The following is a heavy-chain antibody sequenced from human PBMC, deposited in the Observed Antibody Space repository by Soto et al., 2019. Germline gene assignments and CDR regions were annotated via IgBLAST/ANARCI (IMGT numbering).Heavy chain of an antibody. Sequence: QVQLQESGPGLVKPSETLSLTCTVSGGSISSYYWSWIRQPPGKGLEWIGYIYYSGSTNYNPSLMSRVTISVDTSKNQFSLKLSSVTAADTAVYYCARRTPYYYDSSGYLVYFDYWGQGTLVTVSS. V-gene: IGHV4-59*01. D-gene: IGHD3-22*01. J-gene: IGHJ4*02. CDR1: GGSISSYY. CDR2: IYYSGST. CDR3: ARRTPYYYDSSGYLVYFDY.